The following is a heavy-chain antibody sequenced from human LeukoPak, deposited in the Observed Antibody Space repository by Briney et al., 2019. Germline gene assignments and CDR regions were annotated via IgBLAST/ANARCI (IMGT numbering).Heavy chain of an antibody. V-gene: IGHV4-59*01. CDR2: IYDSGTT. D-gene: IGHD5-24*01. J-gene: IGHJ4*02. Sequence: PSETLSLTCTVSSDSIRTYFWHWIRQSPGKGLEWMGYIYDSGTTAYNPSLKRRVTMSVDRSTNQFSLKLTSVTAADTAVYYCARDPDGYKFFDYWGRGSPVIVSS. CDR3: ARDPDGYKFFDY. CDR1: SDSIRTYF.